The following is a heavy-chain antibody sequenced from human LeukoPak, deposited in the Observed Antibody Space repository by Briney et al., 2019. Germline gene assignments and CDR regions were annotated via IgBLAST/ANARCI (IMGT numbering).Heavy chain of an antibody. CDR2: INPNSGGT. D-gene: IGHD3-10*01. J-gene: IGHJ6*03. CDR3: ARGLNYYGSGSYYYYYYMDV. CDR1: GYSFTGYY. V-gene: IGHV1-2*02. Sequence: ASVKVSCKASGYSFTGYYMHWVRQAPGQGLEWMGWINPNSGGTNYAQKFQGRVTMTRDTSISTAYMELSSLRSEDTAVYYCARGLNYYGSGSYYYYYYMDVWGKGTTVTISS.